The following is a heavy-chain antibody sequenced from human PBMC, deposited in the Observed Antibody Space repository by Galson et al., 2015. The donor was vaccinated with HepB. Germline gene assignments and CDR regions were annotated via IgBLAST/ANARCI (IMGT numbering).Heavy chain of an antibody. D-gene: IGHD4-23*01. V-gene: IGHV2-70*04. CDR3: VRAYGANDDNAFDI. CDR2: IEWDDDT. J-gene: IGHJ3*02. CDR1: GFSLSTYGMR. Sequence: ALVKPTQTLTLTCTISGFSLSTYGMRVSWIRQPPGKALEWLGRIEWDDDTFYSTSLRTRLTISKDTSKNQVVLTMTNVDPVDTATYYCVRAYGANDDNAFDIWGQGTVVTVSS.